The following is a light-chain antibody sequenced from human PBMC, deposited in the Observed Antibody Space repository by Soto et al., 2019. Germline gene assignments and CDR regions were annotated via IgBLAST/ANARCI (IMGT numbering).Light chain of an antibody. J-gene: IGKJ1*01. V-gene: IGKV1-39*01. CDR1: LNIGDS. CDR3: LQTYNLPRT. CDR2: GAS. Sequence: DIQLTQSPSSLSASVGDRVTITCRASLNIGDSLGWFQQKAGKPPTQLIYGASALQSGVPVRLSGSASGTDFTLTIRNMQREDFATYYCLQTYNLPRTFGQGTKVDIK.